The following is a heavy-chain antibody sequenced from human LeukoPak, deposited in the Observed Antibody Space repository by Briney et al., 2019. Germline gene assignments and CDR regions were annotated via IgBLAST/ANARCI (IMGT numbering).Heavy chain of an antibody. Sequence: PSETLSLTCAVYGGSFSGYFWSWIRQPPGKGLEWIGGINHSGSTNYNPSLKSRLTMSVDTSKNQVSLKLSSVTAADTAVYYCARVEEVVGVNWFDSWGQGTLVTVSS. CDR1: GGSFSGYF. CDR2: INHSGST. D-gene: IGHD1-26*01. CDR3: ARVEEVVGVNWFDS. V-gene: IGHV4-34*01. J-gene: IGHJ5*01.